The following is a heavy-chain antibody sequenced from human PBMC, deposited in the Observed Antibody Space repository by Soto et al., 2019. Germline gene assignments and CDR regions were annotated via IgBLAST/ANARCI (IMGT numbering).Heavy chain of an antibody. V-gene: IGHV3-33*01. J-gene: IGHJ4*02. D-gene: IGHD6-19*01. CDR2: IWYDGSNK. Sequence: QVQLVESGGGVVQPGRSLRLSCAASGFTFSSYGMHWVRQAPGKGLEWVAVIWYDGSNKYYADSVKGRFTISRDNSKNTLYLQMNSVRAEDTAVYYCATLAEGDDYWGQGTLVTVSS. CDR3: ATLAEGDDY. CDR1: GFTFSSYG.